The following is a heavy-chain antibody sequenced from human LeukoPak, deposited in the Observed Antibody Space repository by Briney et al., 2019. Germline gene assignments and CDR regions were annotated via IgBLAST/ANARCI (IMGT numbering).Heavy chain of an antibody. Sequence: GGSLRLSCAASGFTLTTFAMSWVRQAPGKGLEWVSSISAAGTTYYADSMKGRFTMSRDSSKNTLYLQLNSLRDEDTAVYYCATGNDSSGYYSRAEYFQHWGQGTLVTVSS. D-gene: IGHD3-22*01. V-gene: IGHV3-23*01. CDR3: ATGNDSSGYYSRAEYFQH. J-gene: IGHJ1*01. CDR2: ISAAGTT. CDR1: GFTLTTFA.